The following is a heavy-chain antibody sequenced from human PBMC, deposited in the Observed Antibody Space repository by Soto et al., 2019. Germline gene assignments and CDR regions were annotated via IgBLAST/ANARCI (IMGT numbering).Heavy chain of an antibody. Sequence: GESLKIYCKCSGYTFTDSWIGWVRQMPGKGLEYLGTIYAGNSDTRYSPSFQGRVTLSVDKCISTAYLHWSSLQAPDTAMSYGARQPPLDSSGWYNWGQGPRVTVSS. V-gene: IGHV5-51*01. CDR1: GYTFTDSW. CDR3: ARQPPLDSSGWYN. D-gene: IGHD6-19*01. CDR2: IYAGNSDT. J-gene: IGHJ4*02.